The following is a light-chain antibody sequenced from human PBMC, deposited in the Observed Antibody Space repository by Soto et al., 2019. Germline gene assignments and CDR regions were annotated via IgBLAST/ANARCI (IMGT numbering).Light chain of an antibody. CDR1: QSVSSY. CDR2: DAS. J-gene: IGKJ4*01. V-gene: IGKV3-11*01. CDR3: QQRSNWPLT. Sequence: EIVLTQSPATLSLSPGERATLSCRASQSVSSYLAWYQQKPGQAPRLLIYDASNRATGIPARFSGSGSGTDFTLTLSSLGPEDFAVYYCQQRSNWPLTFGGGTKVEIK.